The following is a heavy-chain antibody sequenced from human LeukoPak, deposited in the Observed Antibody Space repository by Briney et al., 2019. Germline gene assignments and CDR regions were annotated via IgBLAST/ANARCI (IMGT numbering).Heavy chain of an antibody. Sequence: ASVKVSCKASGYTFTSYYVHWVRQAPGQGLEWMGKINPNSGSTSYAQKFQGRVTMTRDTFTSAVYMEVSSLRSEDTGVYYCARGAGSSSWYYYYGMDVWGQGTTVTVSS. CDR1: GYTFTSYY. CDR2: INPNSGST. V-gene: IGHV1-46*01. D-gene: IGHD6-13*01. J-gene: IGHJ6*02. CDR3: ARGAGSSSWYYYYGMDV.